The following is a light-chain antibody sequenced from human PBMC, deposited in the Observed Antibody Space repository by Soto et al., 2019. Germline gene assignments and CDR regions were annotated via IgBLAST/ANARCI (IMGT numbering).Light chain of an antibody. V-gene: IGKV3-20*01. Sequence: ELTQSPGSLSLSPGQTATLSCRASQSLGNNYLAWVQQRPGQAPRLLIYGATHWASGISERFGGSGSGSEFTLTISGLERENSAVYYCQYYGDSPTFGQGTKVDIK. J-gene: IGKJ1*01. CDR1: QSLGNNY. CDR3: QYYGDSPT. CDR2: GAT.